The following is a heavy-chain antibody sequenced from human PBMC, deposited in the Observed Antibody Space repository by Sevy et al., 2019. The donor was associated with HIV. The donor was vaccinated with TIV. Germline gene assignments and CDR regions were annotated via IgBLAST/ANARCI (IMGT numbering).Heavy chain of an antibody. D-gene: IGHD2-21*01. J-gene: IGHJ5*02. Sequence: GGSLRLSCATSGFTFNIYAMSWVRQAPGKGLEWVSTIGGGDTYYEDSVKGRFTIARDDSKGTVYLQMNSLRADDMAVYYCAKEGVSRNKLWDSFDPWGQGTLVTVSS. CDR2: IGGGDT. CDR3: AKEGVSRNKLWDSFDP. V-gene: IGHV3-23*01. CDR1: GFTFNIYA.